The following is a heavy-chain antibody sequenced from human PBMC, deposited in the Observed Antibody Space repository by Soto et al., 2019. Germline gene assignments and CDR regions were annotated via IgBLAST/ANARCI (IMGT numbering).Heavy chain of an antibody. CDR2: ISYDETNE. V-gene: IGHV3-30-3*01. CDR3: SRAPFDSSGYFAY. J-gene: IGHJ4*02. D-gene: IGHD3-22*01. CDR1: GFTFSRYS. Sequence: GGSLRLSCAASGFTFSRYSVHWVRQAPGKGLEWVAAISYDETNESYADSVKGRFTISRDNSKDTMFLQMSSLRPEDTAVYFCSRAPFDSSGYFAYWGQGTLVTVSS.